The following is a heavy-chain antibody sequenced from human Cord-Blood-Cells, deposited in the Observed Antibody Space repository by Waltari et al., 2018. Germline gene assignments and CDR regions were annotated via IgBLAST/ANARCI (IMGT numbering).Heavy chain of an antibody. V-gene: IGHV1-46*01. CDR3: ASGIPGSGAFDI. D-gene: IGHD2-21*01. J-gene: IGHJ3*02. Sequence: QVQLVPSGAEVKKPGASVQVSCMASGYTLISYSIHCMRQAPGQGLEWMGIINPSGWSISYAQKFQGRVTMTRDTSTSTVYMELSSLRSEDTAVYYCASGIPGSGAFDIWGQGTMVTVSS. CDR1: GYTLISYS. CDR2: INPSGWSI.